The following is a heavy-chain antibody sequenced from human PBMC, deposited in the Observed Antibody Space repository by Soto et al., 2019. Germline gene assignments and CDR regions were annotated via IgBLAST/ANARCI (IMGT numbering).Heavy chain of an antibody. D-gene: IGHD3-3*01. CDR1: GYTFTSYG. CDR2: ISAYNGNT. V-gene: IGHV1-18*01. Sequence: QVQLVQSGAEVKKPGASVKVSCKASGYTFTSYGISWVRQAPGQGLEWMGWISAYNGNTNYAQKLQGRVTMPTDTSTSTADMELRSLRSDDTAVYYCARDWVKDFWSGYYFQVVYYGMDVWGQGTTVTVSS. CDR3: ARDWVKDFWSGYYFQVVYYGMDV. J-gene: IGHJ6*02.